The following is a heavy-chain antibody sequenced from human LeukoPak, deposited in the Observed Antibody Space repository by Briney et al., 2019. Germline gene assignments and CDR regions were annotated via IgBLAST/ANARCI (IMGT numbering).Heavy chain of an antibody. J-gene: IGHJ4*02. Sequence: SETLSLTCTVSGGSISSHYWSWIRQPPGKGLEWIGYIYDSGSTNYNPSLKSRVTISVDTSKNQFSLKLSSVTAADTAVYYCARRGSSADFDYWGQGTLVTVSS. CDR2: IYDSGST. V-gene: IGHV4-59*11. CDR3: ARRGSSADFDY. CDR1: GGSISSHY. D-gene: IGHD6-6*01.